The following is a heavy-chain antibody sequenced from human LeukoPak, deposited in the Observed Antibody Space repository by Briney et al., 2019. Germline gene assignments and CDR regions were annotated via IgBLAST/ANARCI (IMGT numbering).Heavy chain of an antibody. J-gene: IGHJ4*02. CDR2: FDPEDGET. V-gene: IGHV1-24*01. CDR3: ATGLRGGVYNYDSSGLGYFDY. CDR1: GYTLTELS. D-gene: IGHD3-22*01. Sequence: ASVKVSCKVSGYTLTELSMHWVRQVPGKGLEWMGGFDPEDGETIYAQKFQGRVTMTEDTSTDTAYMELSSLRSEDTAVYYCATGLRGGVYNYDSSGLGYFDYWGQGTLVTVSS.